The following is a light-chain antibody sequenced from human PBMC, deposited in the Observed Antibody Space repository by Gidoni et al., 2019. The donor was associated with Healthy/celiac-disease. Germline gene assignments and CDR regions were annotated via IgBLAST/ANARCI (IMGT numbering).Light chain of an antibody. CDR1: SSNIGAGYD. CDR2: GNS. V-gene: IGLV1-40*01. CDR3: QSYDSSLSAPV. Sequence: QPVLTPPPSVSGAPGQRVTIPFSGRSSNIGAGYDVHWYQQLPGTAPKLLIYGNSNRPSGVPDRFSGSKSGTSASLAITGLQAEDEADYYCQSYDSSLSAPVFGGGTKLTVL. J-gene: IGLJ3*02.